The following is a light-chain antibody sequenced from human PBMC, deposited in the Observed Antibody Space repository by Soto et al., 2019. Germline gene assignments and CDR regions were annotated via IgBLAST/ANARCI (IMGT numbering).Light chain of an antibody. Sequence: QSALTQPASVSGSPGQSITISCTGTSSDVGGYNYVSWYQQHPGKAPKLMIYDVSNRPLGVSNRFSGSKSGNTASLTISGLQAEDEADYYCSSYRSSSVVFGGGTKVTVL. CDR3: SSYRSSSVV. V-gene: IGLV2-14*01. CDR1: SSDVGGYNY. J-gene: IGLJ2*01. CDR2: DVS.